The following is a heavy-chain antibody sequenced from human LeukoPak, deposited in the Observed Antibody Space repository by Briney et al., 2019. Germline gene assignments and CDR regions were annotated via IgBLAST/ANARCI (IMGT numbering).Heavy chain of an antibody. V-gene: IGHV1-24*01. CDR2: FDPEDGET. D-gene: IGHD2-2*02. CDR1: GYTLTELS. J-gene: IGHJ5*02. CDR3: ARSFVVVPGAIDWFDP. Sequence: GASVKVSCKVSGYTLTELSMHWVRQAPGKGLEWMGGFDPEDGETIYAQKFQGRVTMTRDMSTSTVYMELSSLRSEDTAVYYCARSFVVVPGAIDWFDPWGQGTLVTVSS.